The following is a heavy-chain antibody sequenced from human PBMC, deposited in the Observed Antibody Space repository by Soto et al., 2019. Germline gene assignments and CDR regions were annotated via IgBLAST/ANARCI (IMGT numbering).Heavy chain of an antibody. CDR2: ISGSGGST. CDR3: AKSLFEKYCSSTSCYYYYYGMDV. Sequence: GGSLRLSCAASGFTFSSYAMSWVRQAPGKGLEWVSAISGSGGSTYYADSVKGRFTISRDNSKNTLYLQMNSLRAEDTAVYYCAKSLFEKYCSSTSCYYYYYGMDVWGQGTTVTVSS. CDR1: GFTFSSYA. V-gene: IGHV3-23*01. J-gene: IGHJ6*02. D-gene: IGHD2-2*01.